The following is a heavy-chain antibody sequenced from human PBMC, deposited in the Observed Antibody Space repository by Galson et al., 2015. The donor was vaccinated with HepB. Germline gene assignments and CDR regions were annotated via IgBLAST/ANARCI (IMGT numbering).Heavy chain of an antibody. Sequence: ETLSLTCAVSGGSISSANWWTWVRQSPGKGLEWIGEKYHSGSANYNPSLKSRVTISVDKSKNQFSLELTSVTAADTAVYYCAREAVADRGWGFDHWGQGTLVTVSS. D-gene: IGHD6-19*01. J-gene: IGHJ4*02. CDR2: KYHSGSA. V-gene: IGHV4-4*02. CDR1: GGSISSANW. CDR3: AREAVADRGWGFDH.